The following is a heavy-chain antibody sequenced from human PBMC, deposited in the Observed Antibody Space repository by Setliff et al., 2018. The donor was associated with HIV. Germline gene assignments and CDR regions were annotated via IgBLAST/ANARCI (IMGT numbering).Heavy chain of an antibody. CDR2: INPNSGGT. D-gene: IGHD3-10*01. V-gene: IGHV1-2*02. CDR3: ARDPFLWEVTPP. CDR1: GYTFTNYY. Sequence: ASVKVSCKASGYTFTNYYLHWVRQAPGQGLEWMGWINPNSGGTNYAQKFQGRVTMTRDTSISTDYMELSRLRYDDTAIYYCARDPFLWEVTPPWGQGTLVTVSS. J-gene: IGHJ5*02.